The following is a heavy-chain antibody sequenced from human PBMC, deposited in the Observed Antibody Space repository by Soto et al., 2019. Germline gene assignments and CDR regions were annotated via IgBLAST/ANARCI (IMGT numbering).Heavy chain of an antibody. Sequence: QVQLVQSGAEVKKPGASVKVSCKASGYTFTSYAMHWVRQAPGQRLEWMGWINAGNGNTKYSQKFQGRVTITRDTSASTAYMELSSLRSEDTAVYYCARPLAVAGYWYFDLWGRGTLVTVSS. CDR2: INAGNGNT. CDR3: ARPLAVAGYWYFDL. V-gene: IGHV1-3*01. CDR1: GYTFTSYA. J-gene: IGHJ2*01. D-gene: IGHD6-19*01.